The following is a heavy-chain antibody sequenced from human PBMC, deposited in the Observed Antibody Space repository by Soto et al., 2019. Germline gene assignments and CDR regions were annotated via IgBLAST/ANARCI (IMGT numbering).Heavy chain of an antibody. V-gene: IGHV1-69*13. D-gene: IGHD3-9*01. J-gene: IGHJ4*02. Sequence: ASVKVSCKASGGTFSNYAISWVRQAPGQGLEWMGGIIPIFGTTSYAQKFQGRVTVTADESTSTAYMELSSLRSEDTAVYYCAIGRHYDILTGYYNFDYWGQGTLVTVSS. CDR3: AIGRHYDILTGYYNFDY. CDR2: IIPIFGTT. CDR1: GGTFSNYA.